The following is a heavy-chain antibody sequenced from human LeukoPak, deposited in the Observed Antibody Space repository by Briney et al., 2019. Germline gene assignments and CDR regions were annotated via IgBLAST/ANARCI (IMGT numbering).Heavy chain of an antibody. CDR3: AKGGYDYVEMGYFDY. V-gene: IGHV3-23*01. Sequence: PGGSLRLSCAVSGFIFTNYAMSWVRQAPGKGLEGVSVIIGSSGSTFYADSVKGRFTISRDKPKNTLYLQMNSLRAEDTAVYYCAKGGYDYVEMGYFDYWGQGTLVTVSS. CDR2: IIGSSGST. D-gene: IGHD5-12*01. CDR1: GFIFTNYA. J-gene: IGHJ4*02.